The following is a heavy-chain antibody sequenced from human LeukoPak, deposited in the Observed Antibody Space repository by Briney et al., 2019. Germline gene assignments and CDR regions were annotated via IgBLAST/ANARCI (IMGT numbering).Heavy chain of an antibody. V-gene: IGHV3-30-3*01. J-gene: IGHJ6*03. CDR1: GFTFSSYA. Sequence: GGSLRLSCAASGFTFSSYAMHWVRQAPGKGLEWVAVISYDGSNKYYADSVKGRFTISRDNSKNTLYLQMNSLRAEDAAVYYCATLVYYDFWSGYPFPMDVWGKGTTVTVSS. CDR3: ATLVYYDFWSGYPFPMDV. CDR2: ISYDGSNK. D-gene: IGHD3-3*01.